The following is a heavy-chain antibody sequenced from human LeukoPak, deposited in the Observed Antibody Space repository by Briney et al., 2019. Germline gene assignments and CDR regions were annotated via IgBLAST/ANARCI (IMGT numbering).Heavy chain of an antibody. D-gene: IGHD3-10*01. CDR1: GGSISSGFYY. V-gene: IGHV4-30-2*01. Sequence: SETLSLTCTVSGGSISSGFYYWSWIRQPPGKGLEWIGYIYRSGSSFYNPSLKSRVTISVDRSKNQFSLKVSSVTAADTALYYCARPLITMVRGGGAFDIWGQGTMVTVSS. CDR2: IYRSGSS. CDR3: ARPLITMVRGGGAFDI. J-gene: IGHJ3*02.